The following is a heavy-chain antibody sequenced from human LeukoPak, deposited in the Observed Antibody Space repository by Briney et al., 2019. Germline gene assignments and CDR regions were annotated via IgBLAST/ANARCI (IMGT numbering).Heavy chain of an antibody. CDR2: ISSSSSTI. Sequence: GGSLRLSCAASGFTFSSYSMNWVRQAPGKGLEWVSYISSSSSTIYYADSVKGRFTISRDNSKNTLYLQMNSLRAEDTAVYYCARQGYCGGDCYYYFDYWGQGTLVTVSS. D-gene: IGHD2-21*01. CDR1: GFTFSSYS. CDR3: ARQGYCGGDCYYYFDY. V-gene: IGHV3-48*01. J-gene: IGHJ4*02.